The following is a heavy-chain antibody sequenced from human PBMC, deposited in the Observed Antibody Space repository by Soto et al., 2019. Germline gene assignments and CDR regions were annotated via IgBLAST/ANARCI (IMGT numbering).Heavy chain of an antibody. J-gene: IGHJ6*02. CDR1: GGSISSGGYY. CDR2: IYYSGST. V-gene: IGHV4-31*03. Sequence: SETLSLTCTVSGGSISSGGYYWSWIRQHPGKGLEWIGYIYYSGSTYYNPSLKSRVTISVDTSKNQFSLKLSSVTAADTAVYYCARDGRIHYSYYGMDVWGQGTTVTASS. CDR3: ARDGRIHYSYYGMDV.